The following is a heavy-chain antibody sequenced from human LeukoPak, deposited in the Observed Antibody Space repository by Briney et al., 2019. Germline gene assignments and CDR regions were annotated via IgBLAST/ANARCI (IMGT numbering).Heavy chain of an antibody. CDR1: GFTFSNYA. J-gene: IGHJ3*02. D-gene: IGHD5-12*01. V-gene: IGHV3-23*01. CDR2: ISASGGGT. Sequence: GGSLRLSCTASGFTFSNYAVSWVRQPPGMGLEWVSAISASGGGTYYADSLKGRFTISRDNAKNSLYLQMNSLRAEDTAVYYCARMVGESRTGWLPHHFAFDIWGQGTMVTVSS. CDR3: ARMVGESRTGWLPHHFAFDI.